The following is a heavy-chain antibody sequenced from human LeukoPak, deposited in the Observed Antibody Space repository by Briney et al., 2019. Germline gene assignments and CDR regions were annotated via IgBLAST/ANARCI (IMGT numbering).Heavy chain of an antibody. V-gene: IGHV4-59*08. D-gene: IGHD6-19*01. Sequence: PSETLSLTCSVSAGSISSYYWSWIRQPPGKGLEWYGYIYYSGSTNYNPSLKSRVTMSVDTSKNQFSLKLTSVTAADTAVYYCARLRPVAGYDAFDIWGHGTMVTVSS. J-gene: IGHJ3*02. CDR2: IYYSGST. CDR3: ARLRPVAGYDAFDI. CDR1: AGSISSYY.